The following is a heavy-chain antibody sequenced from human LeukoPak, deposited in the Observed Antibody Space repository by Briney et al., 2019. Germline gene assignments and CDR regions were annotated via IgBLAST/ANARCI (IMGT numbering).Heavy chain of an antibody. V-gene: IGHV4-59*01. Sequence: PSETLSLTCTVSGGSISSYYWNWIRQPPGKGLEWIENIYYSWRTNYNASLKSRVPISVDRSQNQFSLKLSSVTAADTAVYYCARGAGGYCTTTSCYVVNWFDPWGQGTLVTVS. CDR3: ARGAGGYCTTTSCYVVNWFDP. J-gene: IGHJ5*02. CDR2: IYYSWRT. CDR1: GGSISSYY. D-gene: IGHD2-2*03.